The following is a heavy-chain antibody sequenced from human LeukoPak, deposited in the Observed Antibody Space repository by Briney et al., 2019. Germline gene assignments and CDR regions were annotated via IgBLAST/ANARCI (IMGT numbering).Heavy chain of an antibody. D-gene: IGHD6-13*01. V-gene: IGHV3-48*03. Sequence: GGSLRLSCAASGFTFSSYEMNWVRQAPGEGLEWVSYISSSGSTIYYADSVKGRFTNSRDNAKNSLYLQMNSLRAEDTAVYYCASGSYSSSWYSSYYYYGMDVWGKGTTFTVSS. J-gene: IGHJ6*04. CDR1: GFTFSSYE. CDR3: ASGSYSSSWYSSYYYYGMDV. CDR2: ISSSGSTI.